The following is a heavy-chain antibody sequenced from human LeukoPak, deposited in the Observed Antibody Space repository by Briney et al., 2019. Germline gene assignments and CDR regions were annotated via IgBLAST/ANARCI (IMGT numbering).Heavy chain of an antibody. V-gene: IGHV1-18*03. J-gene: IGHJ4*02. CDR2: ISAYNGNT. CDR3: VRGGYRLGYDY. D-gene: IGHD1-1*01. CDR1: GYTFTSYG. Sequence: ASVKVSCKASGYTFTSYGISWVRQAPGQGLEWMGWISAYNGNTNSAQKIQGRVTLTRDTSTSTVYLELRSLRSDDMAVYYCVRGGYRLGYDYWGQGTLVTVSS.